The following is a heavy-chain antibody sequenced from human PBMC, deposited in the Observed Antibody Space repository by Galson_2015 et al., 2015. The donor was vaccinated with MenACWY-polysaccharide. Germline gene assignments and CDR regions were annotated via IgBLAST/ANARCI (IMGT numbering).Heavy chain of an antibody. CDR3: SRDPRGMDF. Sequence: SLRLSCAASGFTFSSYEMNWVRQAPGKGLEWVSYISSSGSTKWYVDSVRGRFTISRDNAKNSLYLQMNSLRAEDTAVYYCSRDPRGMDFWGQGTTVSVSS. V-gene: IGHV3-48*03. J-gene: IGHJ6*02. CDR2: ISSSGSTK. CDR1: GFTFSSYE.